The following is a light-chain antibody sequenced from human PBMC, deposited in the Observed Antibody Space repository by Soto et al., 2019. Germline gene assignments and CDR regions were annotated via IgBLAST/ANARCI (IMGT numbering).Light chain of an antibody. Sequence: EIVLTQSPAILSMSPGERATLSCRASQSVSSYFAWYQQKPGQAPRLLIYDASNRATGVPARFSGSGSGTDFTLNISSPEPEDFAVYYCQQRRYWPVTFGQGTKVEIK. V-gene: IGKV3-11*01. CDR1: QSVSSY. CDR2: DAS. CDR3: QQRRYWPVT. J-gene: IGKJ1*01.